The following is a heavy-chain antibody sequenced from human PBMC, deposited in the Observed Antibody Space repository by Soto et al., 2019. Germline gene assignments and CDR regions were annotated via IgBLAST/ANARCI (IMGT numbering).Heavy chain of an antibody. V-gene: IGHV3-30-3*01. CDR3: ARGYYDNSGYLFDY. CDR2: ISYDGGNK. CDR1: GLTFSRYA. J-gene: IGHJ4*02. D-gene: IGHD3-22*01. Sequence: QVQLVESGGGVVQPGRSLRLSCAGSGLTFSRYAMYWVRQAPGKGLEWVAVISYDGGNKYYADSVKGRFTISRDNSNNTLYRQMNSLRAEDTAVYYCARGYYDNSGYLFDYWGQGTLVTVSS.